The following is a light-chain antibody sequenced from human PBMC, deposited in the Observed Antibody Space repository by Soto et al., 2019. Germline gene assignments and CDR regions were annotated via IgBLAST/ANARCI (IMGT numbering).Light chain of an antibody. CDR3: LQDYNYPWT. CDR1: QGIRND. Sequence: AMQLTQSPSSLSASLVDRVIITCRASQGIRNDLGWYQQEPGKAPKLLIYAASTLQIGVPSRFSGSGSGTDFTLTISNLQPEDFATYYCLQDYNYPWTFGQGTKVDIK. CDR2: AAS. V-gene: IGKV1-6*01. J-gene: IGKJ1*01.